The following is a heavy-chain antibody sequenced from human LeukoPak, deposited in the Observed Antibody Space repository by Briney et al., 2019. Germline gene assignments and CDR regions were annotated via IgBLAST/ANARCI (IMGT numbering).Heavy chain of an antibody. J-gene: IGHJ4*02. CDR1: GFTLSSYA. CDR2: ISYDGSNK. Sequence: PGGSLRLSCAASGFTLSSYAMNWARQAPGKGLEWVPVISYDGSNKYYADSVKGRFTISRDNSKNTLYLQMNSLRAEDTAVYYCARGDCSSTSCQDFDYWGQGTLVTVSS. CDR3: ARGDCSSTSCQDFDY. V-gene: IGHV3-30*04. D-gene: IGHD2-2*01.